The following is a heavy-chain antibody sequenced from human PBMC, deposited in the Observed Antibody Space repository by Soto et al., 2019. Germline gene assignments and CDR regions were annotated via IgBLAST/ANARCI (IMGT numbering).Heavy chain of an antibody. V-gene: IGHV3-30*18. J-gene: IGHJ3*02. Sequence: QVQLVESGGGVVQPGRSLRLSCAASGFTFSTFGMHWVRQAPGKGPEWVAIISYDGSKKYYADSVKGRFTISRDNSKNTLSLQMNSLRPEDTAGYYCAKGRLRFPSLRGNAFASWGQGTMVTVSS. CDR2: ISYDGSKK. D-gene: IGHD3-10*01. CDR3: AKGRLRFPSLRGNAFAS. CDR1: GFTFSTFG.